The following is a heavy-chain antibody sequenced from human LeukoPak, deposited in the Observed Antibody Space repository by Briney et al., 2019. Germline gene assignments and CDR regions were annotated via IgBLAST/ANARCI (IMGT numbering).Heavy chain of an antibody. V-gene: IGHV4-39*07. D-gene: IGHD2-15*01. CDR1: GGSISSSSYY. Sequence: SETLSLTCTVSGGSISSSSYYWGWIRQPPGKGLEWIGSIYYSGSTYYNPSLKSRVTISVDTSKNQFSLKLSSVTAADTAVYYCARVGGSLLFHRNFDYWGQGTLVTVSP. CDR2: IYYSGST. CDR3: ARVGGSLLFHRNFDY. J-gene: IGHJ4*02.